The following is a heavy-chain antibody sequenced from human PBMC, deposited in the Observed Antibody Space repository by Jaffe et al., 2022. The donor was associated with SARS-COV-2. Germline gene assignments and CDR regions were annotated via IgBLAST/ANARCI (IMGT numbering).Heavy chain of an antibody. Sequence: QVQLVQSGAEVKKPGASVKVSCKASGYTFTGYYMHWVRQAPGQGLEWMGRINPNSGGTNYAQKFQGRVTMTRDTSISTAYMELSRLRSDDTAVYYCARDRFRYYYDSSGYDAFDIWGQGTMVTVSS. V-gene: IGHV1-2*06. CDR1: GYTFTGYY. J-gene: IGHJ3*02. CDR2: INPNSGGT. CDR3: ARDRFRYYYDSSGYDAFDI. D-gene: IGHD3-22*01.